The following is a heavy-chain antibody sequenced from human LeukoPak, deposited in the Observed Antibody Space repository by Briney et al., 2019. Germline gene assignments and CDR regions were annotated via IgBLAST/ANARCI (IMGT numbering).Heavy chain of an antibody. V-gene: IGHV4-39*01. J-gene: IGHJ4*02. CDR3: ARHIAVAAYFDY. Sequence: MTSETLSLACTVSGGSISSSGYYWGWIRQPPGKGLEWIGSIYYSGSTYYNPSLKSRVTISVDTSKNQFSLKLSSVTAADTAVYYCARHIAVAAYFDYWGQGTLVTVSS. CDR1: GGSISSSGYY. CDR2: IYYSGST. D-gene: IGHD6-19*01.